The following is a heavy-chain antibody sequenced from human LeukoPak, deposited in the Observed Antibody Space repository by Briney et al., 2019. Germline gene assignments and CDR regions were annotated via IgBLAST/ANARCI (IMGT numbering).Heavy chain of an antibody. D-gene: IGHD3-16*02. J-gene: IGHJ4*02. Sequence: SETLSLTCAVYGGSSSGYYWSWIRQPPGKGLEWIGEINHSGSTNYNPSLKSRVTIPVDTSKNQFSLKLSSVTAADTAVYYCARGPQSGFYDYIWGSYRYGYFDYWGQGTLVTVSS. CDR3: ARGPQSGFYDYIWGSYRYGYFDY. CDR2: INHSGST. CDR1: GGSSSGYY. V-gene: IGHV4-34*01.